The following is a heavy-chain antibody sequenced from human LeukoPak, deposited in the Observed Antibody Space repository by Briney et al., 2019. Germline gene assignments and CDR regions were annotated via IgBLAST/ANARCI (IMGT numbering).Heavy chain of an antibody. J-gene: IGHJ5*02. CDR3: ARSTSVTTGTDWFGP. CDR2: INPSGGST. CDR1: GYTFTSYY. Sequence: GASVKVSCKASGYTFTSYYMHWVRQAPGQGLERMGIINPSGGSTSYAQKFQGRVTMTRDTSTSTVYMELSSLRSEDTAVYYCARSTSVTTGTDWFGPWGQGTLVTVSS. V-gene: IGHV1-46*03. D-gene: IGHD4-17*01.